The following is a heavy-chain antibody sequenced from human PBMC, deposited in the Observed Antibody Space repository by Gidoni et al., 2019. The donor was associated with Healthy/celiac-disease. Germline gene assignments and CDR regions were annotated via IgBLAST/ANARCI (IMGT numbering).Heavy chain of an antibody. CDR2: ISWNSGSI. CDR1: GFTFDDYA. Sequence: EVQLVESGGGLVQPGRSLRLSCAASGFTFDDYAMHWVRQAPGKGLEWVSGISWNSGSIGYADSVKGRFTISRDNAKNSLYLQMNSLRAEDTALYYCAKDGIAARRGGWFDPWGQGTLVTVSS. D-gene: IGHD6-6*01. CDR3: AKDGIAARRGGWFDP. V-gene: IGHV3-9*01. J-gene: IGHJ5*02.